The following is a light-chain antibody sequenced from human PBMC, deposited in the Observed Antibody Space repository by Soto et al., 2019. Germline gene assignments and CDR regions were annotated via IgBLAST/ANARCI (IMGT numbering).Light chain of an antibody. V-gene: IGLV2-11*01. CDR2: DVS. CDR3: CSYAGTDVV. CDR1: SSDVGGYNY. Sequence: QSALTQPRSVSGSPGQSGTISCTGTSSDVGGYNYVSWYQQHPGKAPKLMIYDVSKRPSGVPDRFSGSKSGNTASLIISGLQAEDEADYYCCSYAGTDVVFGGGTKLTVL. J-gene: IGLJ2*01.